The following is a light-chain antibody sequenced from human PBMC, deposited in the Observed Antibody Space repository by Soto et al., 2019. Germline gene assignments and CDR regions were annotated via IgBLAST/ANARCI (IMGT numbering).Light chain of an antibody. V-gene: IGLV2-14*01. CDR3: SSYTNINTRACV. CDR2: EVT. J-gene: IGLJ1*01. CDR1: SGDIGSYNR. Sequence: ALTQPASVSGSPGQSITISCTGTSGDIGSYNRVSWYQQHPGKAPKLIIYEVTDRPSGVSNRFSGSKSGNTASLTISGPQAEDEAEYYCSSYTNINTRACVFGTGTK.